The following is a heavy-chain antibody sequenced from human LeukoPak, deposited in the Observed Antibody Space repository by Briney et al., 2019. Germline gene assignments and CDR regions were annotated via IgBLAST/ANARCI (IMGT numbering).Heavy chain of an antibody. J-gene: IGHJ4*02. V-gene: IGHV3-30*02. CDR3: AKAYYDILTSPDY. Sequence: GGSLRLSCAASGFTFSSYGMHWVRQAPGKGLELVAFIRYDGSNKYYADSVKGRFTISRDNSKNTLYLQMNSLRAEDTAVYYCAKAYYDILTSPDYWGQGTLVTVSS. CDR2: IRYDGSNK. CDR1: GFTFSSYG. D-gene: IGHD3-9*01.